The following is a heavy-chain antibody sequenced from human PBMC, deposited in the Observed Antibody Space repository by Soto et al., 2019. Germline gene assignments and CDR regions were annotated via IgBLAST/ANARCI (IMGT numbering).Heavy chain of an antibody. CDR1: GGTFSSYA. CDR3: ARTYYYDSSGLYGMDV. V-gene: IGHV1-69*13. D-gene: IGHD3-22*01. CDR2: IIPIFGTA. Sequence: SVKVSCKASGGTFSSYAISWVRQAPGQGLEWMGGIIPIFGTANYAQKFQGRVTITADESTSTAYMELSSLRSEDTAVYYCARTYYYDSSGLYGMDVWGQGTTVTVSS. J-gene: IGHJ6*02.